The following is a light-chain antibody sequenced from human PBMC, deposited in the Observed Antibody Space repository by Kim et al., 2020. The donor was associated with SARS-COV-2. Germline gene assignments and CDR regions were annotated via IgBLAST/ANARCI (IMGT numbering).Light chain of an antibody. V-gene: IGLV1-40*01. Sequence: QSVLTQPPSVSGAPGQRVTISCTGSSSNIGAGYDVHWYQQLPGTAPKLLIYVNINRPSGVPDRFSGSKSGTSASLAITGLQAEDEADYYCQSYDSSPSGFVIFGGGTKLTVL. CDR2: VNI. J-gene: IGLJ2*01. CDR1: SSNIGAGYD. CDR3: QSYDSSPSGFVI.